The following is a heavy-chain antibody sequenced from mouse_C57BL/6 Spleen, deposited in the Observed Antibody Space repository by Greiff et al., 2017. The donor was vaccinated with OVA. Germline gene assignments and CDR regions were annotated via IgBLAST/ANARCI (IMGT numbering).Heavy chain of an antibody. CDR3: ERRGYYDYGLLSWFAY. J-gene: IGHJ3*01. D-gene: IGHD2-4*01. V-gene: IGHV1-62-2*01. Sequence: QVHVKQPGAELVKPGASVKLSCKASGYTFTEYTIHWVKQRPGQGLEWIGWFYPGSGSIKYNEKFKDKATLTAAKSSSTAYMALSRLTSADSAVYFCERRGYYDYGLLSWFAYWGQGTLVTVSA. CDR2: FYPGSGSI. CDR1: GYTFTEYT.